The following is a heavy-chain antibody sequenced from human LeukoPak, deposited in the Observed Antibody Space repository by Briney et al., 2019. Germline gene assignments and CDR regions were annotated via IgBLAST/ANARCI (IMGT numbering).Heavy chain of an antibody. J-gene: IGHJ6*02. V-gene: IGHV3-30*18. D-gene: IGHD3-10*01. Sequence: QAGGSLRLSCAASGFTFSSYSMNWVRQAPGKGLEWVAVISYDGSNKYYADSVKGRFTISRDNSKNTLYLQMNSLRAEDTAVYYCAKGYYGSGSYSPVLQYYYGMDVWGQGTTVIVS. CDR3: AKGYYGSGSYSPVLQYYYGMDV. CDR1: GFTFSSYS. CDR2: ISYDGSNK.